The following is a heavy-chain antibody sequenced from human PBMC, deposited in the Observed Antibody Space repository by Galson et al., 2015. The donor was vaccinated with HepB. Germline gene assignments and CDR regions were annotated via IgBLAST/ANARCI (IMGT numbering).Heavy chain of an antibody. Sequence: LRLSCAASGFTFSSYGMHWVRQAPGKGLEWVAVISYDGSNKYYADSVKGRFTISRDNSKNTLYLQMNSLRAEDTAVYYCAKDGERQWLFDYWGQGTLVTVSS. CDR1: GFTFSSYG. CDR3: AKDGERQWLFDY. V-gene: IGHV3-30*18. CDR2: ISYDGSNK. J-gene: IGHJ4*02. D-gene: IGHD6-19*01.